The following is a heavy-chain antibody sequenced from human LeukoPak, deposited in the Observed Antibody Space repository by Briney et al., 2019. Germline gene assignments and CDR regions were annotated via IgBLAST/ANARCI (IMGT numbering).Heavy chain of an antibody. D-gene: IGHD3-10*01. V-gene: IGHV1-2*06. Sequence: EASVKVSCKASGYTFTDYYMHWVRQAPGQGLEWMGRISPNSGGTSYAQKFQGRVTMTRDTSISTAYMELSRLRSDDTAMYYCAKDHGYVGSNWFDPWGQGTLVTVSS. CDR1: GYTFTDYY. CDR2: ISPNSGGT. CDR3: AKDHGYVGSNWFDP. J-gene: IGHJ5*02.